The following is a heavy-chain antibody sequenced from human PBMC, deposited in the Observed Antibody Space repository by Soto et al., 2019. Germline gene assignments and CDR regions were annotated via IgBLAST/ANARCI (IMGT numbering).Heavy chain of an antibody. Sequence: ASVKVSCKASGGTFSSYAISWVRQAPGQGLEWMGGIIPIFGTANYAQKFQGRVTITADESTSTAYMELSSLRSEDTAVYYCARDKTDYYGSGSPYPAYYYYYYGMDVWGQGTTVTVSS. CDR1: GGTFSSYA. D-gene: IGHD3-10*01. J-gene: IGHJ6*02. V-gene: IGHV1-69*13. CDR3: ARDKTDYYGSGSPYPAYYYYYYGMDV. CDR2: IIPIFGTA.